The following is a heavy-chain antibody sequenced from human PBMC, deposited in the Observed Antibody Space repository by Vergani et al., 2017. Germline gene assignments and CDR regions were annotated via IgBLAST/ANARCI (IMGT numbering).Heavy chain of an antibody. V-gene: IGHV3-21*01. CDR1: GFTFSSYS. J-gene: IGHJ6*03. CDR3: AGDRPYYDILTGMTGYYMDV. CDR2: ISSSSSYI. D-gene: IGHD3-9*01. Sequence: EVQLVESGGGLVKPGGSLRLSCAASGFTFSSYSMNWVRQAPGKGLEWVSYISSSSSYIYYADSVKGRFTISRDNAKNSLYLQMNSLRAEDTAVYYCAGDRPYYDILTGMTGYYMDVWGKGTTVTVSS.